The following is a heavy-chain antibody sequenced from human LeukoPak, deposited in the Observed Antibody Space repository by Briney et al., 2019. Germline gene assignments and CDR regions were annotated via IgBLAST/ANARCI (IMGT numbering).Heavy chain of an antibody. J-gene: IGHJ4*02. CDR2: IISNADGGTT. CDR1: GFTFSSYS. CDR3: TRRGDYFDY. V-gene: IGHV3-15*01. Sequence: GSLRLSCAASGFTFSSYSMNWVRQAPGKGLEWVGRIISNADGGTTVYAAPVKGRFTISRDDSQNTLYLQMNTLKTEDTALYYCTRRGDYFDYWGQGTLVTVSS.